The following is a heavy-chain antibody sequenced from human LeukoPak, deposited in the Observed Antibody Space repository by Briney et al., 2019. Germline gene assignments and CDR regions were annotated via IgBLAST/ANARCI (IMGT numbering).Heavy chain of an antibody. V-gene: IGHV1-18*01. D-gene: IGHD5-24*01. J-gene: IGHJ3*02. CDR3: ARVRDGYNDAYDI. Sequence: ASVKVSCKASGYTFTSYGISWVRQAPGQGLEWMGWISAYNGNTNYAQKLQGRVTMTRDMSTSTPYMELSSLRSEDTAVYYCARVRDGYNDAYDIWGQGTMVIVSS. CDR1: GYTFTSYG. CDR2: ISAYNGNT.